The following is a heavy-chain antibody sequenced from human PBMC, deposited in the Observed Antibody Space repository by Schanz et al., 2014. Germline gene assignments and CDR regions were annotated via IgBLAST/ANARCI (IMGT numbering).Heavy chain of an antibody. CDR3: ARDLRNSRPSYYDH. J-gene: IGHJ4*02. CDR1: GFTLSSYT. Sequence: DVQLVESGGTLVRPGGSLRLSCAASGFTLSSYTMHWVRQAPGKGLEWVANIIHDGSEKFYVDSVKGRFTISRDNAKNSLYLQMDALRAEDTAVYYCARDLRNSRPSYYDHWGQGTLVTVSA. CDR2: IIHDGSEK. V-gene: IGHV3-7*01. D-gene: IGHD6-13*01.